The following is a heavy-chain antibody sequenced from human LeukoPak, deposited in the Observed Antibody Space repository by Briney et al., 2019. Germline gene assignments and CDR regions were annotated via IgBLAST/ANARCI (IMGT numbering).Heavy chain of an antibody. Sequence: SETLSLTCTVSGGSISSGSYYWSWIRQPAGKGLEWIGRIYTSGSTNYNPSLKSRVTISVDTSKNQFSLKLSSVTAADTAVYYCARDLGIAAAGRDYWGQGTLVTVSS. CDR3: ARDLGIAAAGRDY. CDR2: IYTSGST. CDR1: GGSISSGSYY. D-gene: IGHD6-13*01. J-gene: IGHJ4*02. V-gene: IGHV4-61*02.